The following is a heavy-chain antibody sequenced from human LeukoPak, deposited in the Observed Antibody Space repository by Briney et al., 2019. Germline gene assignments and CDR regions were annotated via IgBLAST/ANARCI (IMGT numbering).Heavy chain of an antibody. CDR3: AKDRAIAYYDSSGYYF. J-gene: IGHJ4*02. V-gene: IGHV3-30*02. Sequence: GGSLRLSCAPSGFTFSTYGMHWVRQAPGKGLEWVAFIRYDGSNKYYADSVKGRFTISRGNSKNTLYLQMNSLRAEDTAVYYCAKDRAIAYYDSSGYYFGGQGTLVTVSS. CDR2: IRYDGSNK. CDR1: GFTFSTYG. D-gene: IGHD3-22*01.